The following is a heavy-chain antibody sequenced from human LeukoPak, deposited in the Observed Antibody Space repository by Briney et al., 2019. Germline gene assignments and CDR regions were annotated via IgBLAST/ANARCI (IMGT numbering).Heavy chain of an antibody. D-gene: IGHD5-12*01. CDR3: ARDHSGYDMFDY. J-gene: IGHJ4*02. Sequence: GGSLRLSCAASGFTFSSYSMNWVRQAPGKGLEWVSYISSSSSTIHYADSVKGRFTISRDNAKNSLYLQMNSLRAEDTAVYYCARDHSGYDMFDYWGQGTLVTVSS. V-gene: IGHV3-48*01. CDR2: ISSSSSTI. CDR1: GFTFSSYS.